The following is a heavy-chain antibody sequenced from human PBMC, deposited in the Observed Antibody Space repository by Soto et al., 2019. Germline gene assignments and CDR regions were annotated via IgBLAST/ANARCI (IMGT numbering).Heavy chain of an antibody. CDR3: AGFSSGTYLFDL. V-gene: IGHV4-61*05. J-gene: IGHJ5*02. Sequence: SETLSLTCAVAGGSISGSYYYWGWLRQSPGKGPEWIGYIYGTGTTNYSPSLTNRVTLSVDMSKNQFSLRLSSVTAADPAVYYCAGFSSGTYLFDLWGQGTPVTVSS. D-gene: IGHD3-3*01. CDR1: GGSISGSYYY. CDR2: IYGTGTT.